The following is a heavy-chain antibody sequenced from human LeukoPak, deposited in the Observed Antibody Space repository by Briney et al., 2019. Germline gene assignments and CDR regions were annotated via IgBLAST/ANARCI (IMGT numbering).Heavy chain of an antibody. J-gene: IGHJ5*02. Sequence: GGSLRLSCAASGFTFSSYAMSWVRQAPGKGLEWVSAISGSGGSTYYADSVKGRFTISRDNSKNTLYLQMNSLRAEDTAVYYCAGVGSVVVPAASNWFDPWGQGTLVTVSS. D-gene: IGHD2-2*01. CDR2: ISGSGGST. CDR3: AGVGSVVVPAASNWFDP. CDR1: GFTFSSYA. V-gene: IGHV3-23*01.